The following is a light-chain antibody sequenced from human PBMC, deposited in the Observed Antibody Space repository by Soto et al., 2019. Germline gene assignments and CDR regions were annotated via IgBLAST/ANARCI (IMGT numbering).Light chain of an antibody. V-gene: IGLV2-14*01. CDR2: EVS. CDR1: SSDVGGYKF. Sequence: QSALTQPASVSGSPGQSITISSTGTSSDVGGYKFVSWYQQHPGKAPKLMIYEVSNRPSGVSNRFSGSKSGNTASLTISGLQAEDEADYYCSSYTTSSTRVFGGGTKLTVL. J-gene: IGLJ3*02. CDR3: SSYTTSSTRV.